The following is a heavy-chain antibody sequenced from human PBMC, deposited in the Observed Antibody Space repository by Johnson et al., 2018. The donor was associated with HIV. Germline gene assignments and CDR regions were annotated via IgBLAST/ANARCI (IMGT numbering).Heavy chain of an antibody. CDR3: AREGELGRDAFDI. Sequence: QVQLVESGGGVVQPGRSLRLSCAASGFTFSSYAMHWVRQAPGKGLEWVAVISYDGSNKYYADSVTGRFTISRDNSKNTLDLQMNSLRAEDTAVYYCAREGELGRDAFDIWGQGTMVTVSS. J-gene: IGHJ3*02. CDR2: ISYDGSNK. V-gene: IGHV3-30*04. D-gene: IGHD1-7*01. CDR1: GFTFSSYA.